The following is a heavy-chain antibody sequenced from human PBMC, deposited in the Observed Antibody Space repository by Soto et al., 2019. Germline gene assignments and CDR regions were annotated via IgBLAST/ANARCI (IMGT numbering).Heavy chain of an antibody. V-gene: IGHV3-23*01. J-gene: IGHJ6*02. D-gene: IGHD6-19*01. CDR1: GFTFSSYA. CDR2: ISGSGGST. Sequence: GGSLRLSCAASGFTFSSYAMSWVRQAPGKGLEWVSAISGSGGSTYYANSVKGRFTISRDNSKNTLYLQMNSLRAEDTAVYYCAKYWAMIHPGWTNYYYYGMDVWGQGTTVTVSS. CDR3: AKYWAMIHPGWTNYYYYGMDV.